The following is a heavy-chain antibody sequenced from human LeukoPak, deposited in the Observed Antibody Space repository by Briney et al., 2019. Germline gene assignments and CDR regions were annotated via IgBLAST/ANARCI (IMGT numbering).Heavy chain of an antibody. V-gene: IGHV4-30-2*01. J-gene: IGHJ4*02. CDR1: GGSISSGGYS. CDR3: AIGHVGARARAYYFDY. D-gene: IGHD1-26*01. Sequence: PSETLSLTCAVSGGSISSGGYSWSWIRQPPGKGLEWIGYIYHSGSTYYNPSLKSRVTISVDRSKNQFSLKLSSVTAADTAVYYCAIGHVGARARAYYFDYWGQGTLVTVSS. CDR2: IYHSGST.